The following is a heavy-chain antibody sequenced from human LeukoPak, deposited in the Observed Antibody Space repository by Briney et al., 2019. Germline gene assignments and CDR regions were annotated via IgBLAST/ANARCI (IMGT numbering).Heavy chain of an antibody. V-gene: IGHV3-23*01. Sequence: PGRSHTLSFAASGFSFKDYAMSGVPEAPRKRLERVSVISGSGGGPSYADPVKVGFTISRDSSKTRLYLQINSRRAKDRPLYSCAKDRLSSPTATRLDPWGQGTKVSVCS. CDR1: GFSFKDYA. CDR3: AKDRLSSPTATRLDP. CDR2: ISGSGGGP. J-gene: IGHJ5*02. D-gene: IGHD2/OR15-2a*01.